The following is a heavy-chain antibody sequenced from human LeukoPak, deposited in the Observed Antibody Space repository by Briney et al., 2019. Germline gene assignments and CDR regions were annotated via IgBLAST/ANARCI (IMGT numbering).Heavy chain of an antibody. CDR1: GFTFSSYS. CDR2: ISGSGGST. D-gene: IGHD4-23*01. CDR3: AKEKDGGNDY. J-gene: IGHJ4*02. Sequence: PGGSLRLSCAASGFTFSSYSMSWVRHPPGKALEWVSAISGSGGSTYYADSVKGRFTISRDNSKNTLYLQMNSLRAEDTAVYYCAKEKDGGNDYWGQGTLVIVSS. V-gene: IGHV3-23*01.